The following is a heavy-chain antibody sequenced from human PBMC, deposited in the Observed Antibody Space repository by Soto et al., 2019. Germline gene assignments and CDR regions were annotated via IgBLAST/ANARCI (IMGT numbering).Heavy chain of an antibody. J-gene: IGHJ4*02. CDR3: AKDGLLERGYSGHGEFEY. D-gene: IGHD5-12*01. CDR1: GFTFSSYA. Sequence: EVQLLESGGGLVQPGGSLRLSCAASGFTFSSYAMSWVRQAPVKGLEWVSAISGSGGSTYYADSVKGRFTISRDNSKNTLYLQMNSLRAEDTAVYYCAKDGLLERGYSGHGEFEYWGQGTLVTDS. V-gene: IGHV3-23*01. CDR2: ISGSGGST.